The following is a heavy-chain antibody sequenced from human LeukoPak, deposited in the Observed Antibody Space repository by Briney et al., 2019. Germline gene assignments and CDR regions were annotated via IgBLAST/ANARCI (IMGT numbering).Heavy chain of an antibody. V-gene: IGHV3-23*01. J-gene: IGHJ6*03. CDR3: AKGLSRSSSWSLLPYYYYMDV. CDR1: GFTFSSYG. CDR2: ISGSGGST. Sequence: PGGSLRLSCAASGFTFSSYGMSWVRQAPGKGLEWVSAISGSGGSTYYADSVKGRFTISRDNSKNTLYLQMNSLRAEDTAVYYCAKGLSRSSSWSLLPYYYYMDVWGKGTTVTISS. D-gene: IGHD6-13*01.